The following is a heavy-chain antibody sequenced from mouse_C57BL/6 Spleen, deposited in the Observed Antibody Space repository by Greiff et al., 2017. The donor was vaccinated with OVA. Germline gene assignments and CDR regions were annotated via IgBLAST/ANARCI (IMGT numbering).Heavy chain of an antibody. CDR2: IDPSDSYT. CDR3: ARSFNGYGGYYFDY. V-gene: IGHV1-59*01. CDR1: GYTFTSYW. D-gene: IGHD1-1*01. J-gene: IGHJ2*01. Sequence: QVQLKQPGAELVRPGTSVKLSCKASGYTFTSYWMHWVKQRPGQGLEWIGVIDPSDSYTNYNQKFKGKATLTVDTSSSTAYMQLSSLTSEDSAVYYCARSFNGYGGYYFDYWGQGTTLTVSS.